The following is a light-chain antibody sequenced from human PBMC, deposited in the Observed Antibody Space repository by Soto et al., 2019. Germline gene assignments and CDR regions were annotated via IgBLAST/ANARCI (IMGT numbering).Light chain of an antibody. CDR1: KLGDKY. CDR3: QAWDSSTATVV. V-gene: IGLV3-1*01. J-gene: IGLJ2*01. Sequence: SYELTQPPSVSVSPGQTASITCSGDKLGDKYACWYQQKPGQSPVLVIYQDSKRPSGIPERFSGSNSGNTATLTISGTQAMDEADYYCQAWDSSTATVVLGGGTQLTVL. CDR2: QDS.